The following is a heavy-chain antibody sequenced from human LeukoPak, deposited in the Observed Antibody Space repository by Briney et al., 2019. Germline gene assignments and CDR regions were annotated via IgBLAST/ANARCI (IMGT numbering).Heavy chain of an antibody. CDR1: GYTFTSYY. V-gene: IGHV1-8*03. CDR3: ARSKLRYFDWTLDY. Sequence: GGSLRLSCAASGYTFTSYYMHWVRQAPGQRLELMGWMNPNSGNTGYAQKFQGRVTITRNTSISTAYMELSSLRSEDTAVYYCARSKLRYFDWTLDYWGQGTLVTVSS. CDR2: MNPNSGNT. J-gene: IGHJ4*02. D-gene: IGHD3-9*01.